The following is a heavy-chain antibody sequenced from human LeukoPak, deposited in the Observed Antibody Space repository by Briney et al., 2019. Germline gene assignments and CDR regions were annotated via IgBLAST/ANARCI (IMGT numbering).Heavy chain of an antibody. V-gene: IGHV3-21*01. CDR2: ISSSSSYI. CDR1: GFTFSSYS. D-gene: IGHD5-18*01. CDR3: ASVGSGYSYGALWN. Sequence: PGGSLRLSCAASGFTFSSYSMNWVRQAPGKGLEWVSSISSSSSYIYYADSVKGRFTISRDNAKSSLYLQMNSLRAEDTAVYYCASVGSGYSYGALWNWGQGTLVTVSS. J-gene: IGHJ4*02.